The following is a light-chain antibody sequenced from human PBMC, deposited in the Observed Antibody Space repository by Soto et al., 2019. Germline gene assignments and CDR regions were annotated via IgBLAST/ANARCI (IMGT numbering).Light chain of an antibody. Sequence: QPVLTQSPSASASLRASVKLTCALSSGHSSYAIAWHQQQPEKGPRALMKLNSDGSHTRGDGIPDRFSGSSSGAERYLTISSLQSEDEADYYCQTWGTGILVFGGGTKLTVL. CDR3: QTWGTGILV. V-gene: IGLV4-69*01. CDR2: LNSDGSH. CDR1: SGHSSYA. J-gene: IGLJ3*02.